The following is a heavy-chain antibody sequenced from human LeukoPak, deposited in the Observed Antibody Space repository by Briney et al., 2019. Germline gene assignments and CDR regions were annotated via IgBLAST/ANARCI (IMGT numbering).Heavy chain of an antibody. J-gene: IGHJ3*02. Sequence: GGSLRLSCAASGFTFSSYAMNWVRQAPGKGLEWVSAISGGGGSTYYADSVKGRFTISRDNSKNTLYLQMNSLRAEDTAVYYCARGHSSGHDAYEIWGQGTMVTVSS. D-gene: IGHD3-22*01. CDR3: ARGHSSGHDAYEI. V-gene: IGHV3-23*01. CDR1: GFTFSSYA. CDR2: ISGGGGST.